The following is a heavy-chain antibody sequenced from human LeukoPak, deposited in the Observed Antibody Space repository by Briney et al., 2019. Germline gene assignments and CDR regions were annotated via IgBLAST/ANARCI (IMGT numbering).Heavy chain of an antibody. Sequence: SETPSLTCTVSGGSIGSYYWSWIRQPPGKGLEWIGFIYYSGSTSYNPSLKSRVTISVDTSKNQFSLKLSSVTAADTAVYYCARAWASDDAFDIWGQGTMVTVSS. CDR1: GGSIGSYY. CDR3: ARAWASDDAFDI. CDR2: IYYSGST. J-gene: IGHJ3*02. V-gene: IGHV4-59*01.